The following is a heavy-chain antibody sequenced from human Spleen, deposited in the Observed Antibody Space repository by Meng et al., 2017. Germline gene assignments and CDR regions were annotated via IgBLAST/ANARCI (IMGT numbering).Heavy chain of an antibody. CDR3: ARGPTTMAHDFDY. CDR2: INHSGST. V-gene: IGHV4-34*01. D-gene: IGHD4-11*01. Sequence: GQLRNWGEGLLKPSETLAPTVAVYGGSFSGYYWSWIRQPPGKGLEWIGEINHSGSTNYNPSLESRATISVDTSQNNLSLKLSSVTAADSAVYYCARGPTTMAHDFDYWGQGTLVTVSS. CDR1: GGSFSGYY. J-gene: IGHJ4*02.